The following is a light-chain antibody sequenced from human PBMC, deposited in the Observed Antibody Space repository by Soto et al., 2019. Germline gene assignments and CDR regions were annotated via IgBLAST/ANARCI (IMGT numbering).Light chain of an antibody. CDR3: QQYNRYSQFT. CDR1: QSISNW. J-gene: IGKJ3*01. CDR2: KAS. V-gene: IGKV1-5*03. Sequence: DIQMTQSPSTLSASVGDRVIITCRASQSISNWLAWYQQKPGRAPKLLIYKASILQSGVPSRFSGSASGTEFTLTISSLQPDDFATYYFQQYNRYSQFTFGPGTKVDVK.